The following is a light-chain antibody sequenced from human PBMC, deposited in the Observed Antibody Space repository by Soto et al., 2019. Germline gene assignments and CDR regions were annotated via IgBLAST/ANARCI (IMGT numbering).Light chain of an antibody. V-gene: IGLV2-11*01. CDR2: DVN. CDR1: SNDIGGYNY. J-gene: IGLJ1*01. CDR3: CSNAGRPDV. Sequence: QSVLTQPRSVSGSPGQSVAISCTGTSNDIGGYNYVSWYQQHPGKAPKVMIYDVNKRPSGAPDRFSGSKSGNTASLTISDLQAEDEADYYCCSNAGRPDVFGTGTKVTVL.